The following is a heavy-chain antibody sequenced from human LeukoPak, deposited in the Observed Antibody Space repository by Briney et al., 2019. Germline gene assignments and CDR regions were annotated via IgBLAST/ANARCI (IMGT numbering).Heavy chain of an antibody. CDR1: GFPFNEYS. Sequence: GGSLRLSCVASGFPFNEYSMNWVRQAPRKGLEWISYIGISSGNTKYADSVKGRFTVSGDSARNSLYLQMNSLRVADTAVYYCARDHNYAFDNWGEGTLVTVSS. CDR2: IGISSGNT. J-gene: IGHJ4*02. V-gene: IGHV3-11*06. D-gene: IGHD1-1*01. CDR3: ARDHNYAFDN.